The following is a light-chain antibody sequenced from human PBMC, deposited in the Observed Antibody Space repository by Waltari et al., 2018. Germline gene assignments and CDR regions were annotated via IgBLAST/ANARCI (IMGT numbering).Light chain of an antibody. CDR1: QGIDNW. J-gene: IGKJ1*01. Sequence: DIQMTQPPSLVSASVGDRVTITCRAIQGIDNWLAWYQQKPGKAPKFLIYSASSLQSGVPSRFVGSGSGTDFILTISRLQPEDFATYYCQQTNSFPRTFGQGTKVAIK. CDR2: SAS. CDR3: QQTNSFPRT. V-gene: IGKV1D-12*01.